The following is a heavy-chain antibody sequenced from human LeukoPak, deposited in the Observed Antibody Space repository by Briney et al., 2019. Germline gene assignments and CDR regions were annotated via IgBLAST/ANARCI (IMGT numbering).Heavy chain of an antibody. J-gene: IGHJ3*01. CDR3: ARAPSNWNADQASDV. CDR1: EFTFSNYW. V-gene: IGHV3-74*01. Sequence: GGSLRLSCVGSEFTFSNYWMHWVRQTPGKGLVGVSRININGITTYYADSVKGRFTISRDNAKNTLYLQLNSLRADDTAVYYCARAPSNWNADQASDVWGQGTMVAVSS. D-gene: IGHD1-1*01. CDR2: ININGITT.